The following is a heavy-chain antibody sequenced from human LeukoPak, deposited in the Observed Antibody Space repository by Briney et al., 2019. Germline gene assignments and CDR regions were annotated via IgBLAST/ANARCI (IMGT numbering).Heavy chain of an antibody. CDR3: AKDAQRGFDYSNSLQN. J-gene: IGHJ1*01. CDR2: IWSDGSDK. Sequence: GGSLRLPCAASGFTFSHYGMHWVRQTPGAGLEGVAFIWSDGSDKYYAKSVKGRFTISRDNSKNPLFLQMNSLRAEDTAVYYCAKDAQRGFDYSNSLQNWGQGILVTVSS. D-gene: IGHD4-11*01. V-gene: IGHV3-30*02. CDR1: GFTFSHYG.